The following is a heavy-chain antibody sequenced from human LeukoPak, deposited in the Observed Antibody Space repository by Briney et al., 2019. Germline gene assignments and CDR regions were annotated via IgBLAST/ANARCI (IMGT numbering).Heavy chain of an antibody. J-gene: IGHJ4*02. CDR1: GFTFSNYW. D-gene: IGHD3-10*01. Sequence: GGSLRLSCAASGFTFSNYWMSWVRQAPGKGLEWVANIKQDGSEKYYVDSVKGRFTISRDNAKNSLYLQMNSLRAEDTAVYYCARNSYGSGYFDYWGQGTLVTVSS. CDR3: ARNSYGSGYFDY. CDR2: IKQDGSEK. V-gene: IGHV3-7*01.